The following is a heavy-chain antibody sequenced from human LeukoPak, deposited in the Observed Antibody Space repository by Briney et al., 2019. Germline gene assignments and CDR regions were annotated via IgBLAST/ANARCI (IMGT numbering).Heavy chain of an antibody. V-gene: IGHV3-11*01. D-gene: IGHD5-18*01. CDR3: ARIHRSNWFDP. Sequence: GGSLRLSCAASGITLSDHYMSWIRDAPGKGPEWVSYITTGGRTMYYADSVRGRFTISGDNAKNSLYLQMNSLRADDTAVYFCARIHRSNWFDPWGQGTLVTVSS. CDR2: ITTGGRTM. J-gene: IGHJ5*02. CDR1: GITLSDHY.